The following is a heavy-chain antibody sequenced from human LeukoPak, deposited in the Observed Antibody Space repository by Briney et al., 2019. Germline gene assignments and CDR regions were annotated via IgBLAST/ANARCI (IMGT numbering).Heavy chain of an antibody. D-gene: IGHD2-2*01. CDR1: GGSISSSSYX. Sequence: XTXSGGSISSSSYXWGWIRQPPGXGLEWIVSIYYSGSTYYNPSLKSRVTISVDTSKNQFSLKLSSVTAADTAVYYCARRPYCSSTSCGYYYYYMDVWGKGTTVTVSS. CDR2: IYYSGST. CDR3: ARRPYCSSTSCGYYYYYMDV. J-gene: IGHJ6*03. V-gene: IGHV4-39*01.